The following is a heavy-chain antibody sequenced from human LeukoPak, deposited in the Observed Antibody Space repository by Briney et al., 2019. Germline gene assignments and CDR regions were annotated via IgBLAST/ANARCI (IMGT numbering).Heavy chain of an antibody. CDR1: GFTFSSSP. CDR3: ARELSYYYLDV. CDR2: ISNSGDNT. V-gene: IGHV3-64*02. J-gene: IGHJ6*03. Sequence: GGSLRLPCVASGFTFSSSPMQWVRQAPGKGLEFVAAISNSGDNTRHADAVEGRFTISRDNSKNTLYLQMHSLRAEDMAVYYCARELSYYYLDVWGTGTTVTVSS.